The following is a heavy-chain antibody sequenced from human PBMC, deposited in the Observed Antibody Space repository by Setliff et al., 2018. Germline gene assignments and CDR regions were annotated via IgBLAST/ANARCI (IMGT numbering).Heavy chain of an antibody. V-gene: IGHV1-18*01. CDR2: IGTYNGIT. Sequence: ASVKVSCKASGYTFTDFGINWVRQAPGQGLEWMGWIGTYNGITNYAQRFQDRVTMTTDTSSSAAYMELRSLRSDDTAVYYCSRLVRFCTTSTCQGASAREHWGQGTLVTVSS. CDR1: GYTFTDFG. D-gene: IGHD2-8*01. CDR3: SRLVRFCTTSTCQGASAREH. J-gene: IGHJ4*02.